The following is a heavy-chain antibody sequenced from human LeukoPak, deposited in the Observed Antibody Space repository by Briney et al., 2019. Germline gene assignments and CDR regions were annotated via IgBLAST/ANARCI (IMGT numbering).Heavy chain of an antibody. D-gene: IGHD6-13*01. J-gene: IGHJ6*03. CDR3: ARSGSSWSYYYYMDV. V-gene: IGHV3-11*01. Sequence: GGSLRLSCAASGFTFSDYYMSWIRQAPGKGLEWASYISGTGSTIYYADSVKGRFTISRDNAKNSLYLQMNSLRAEDTAVYYCARSGSSWSYYYYMDVWGKGTTVTVSS. CDR1: GFTFSDYY. CDR2: ISGTGSTI.